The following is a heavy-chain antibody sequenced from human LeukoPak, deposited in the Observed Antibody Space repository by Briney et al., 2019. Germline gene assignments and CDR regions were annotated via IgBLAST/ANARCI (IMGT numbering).Heavy chain of an antibody. CDR3: AKLGTTSVTTGY. CDR2: ISDSGNT. CDR1: GFTLSSYA. J-gene: IGHJ4*02. D-gene: IGHD4-17*01. V-gene: IGHV3-23*01. Sequence: GGSLRLSCAASGFTLSSYAMSWVRQAPGKGLEWVSAISDSGNTYHADSVKGRFTISRDNSKNTLYLQMNSLRGEDTAVYYCAKLGTTSVTTGYWGQGTLVTVSS.